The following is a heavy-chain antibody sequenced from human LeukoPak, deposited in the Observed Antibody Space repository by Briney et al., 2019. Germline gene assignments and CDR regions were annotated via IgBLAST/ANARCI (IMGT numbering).Heavy chain of an antibody. J-gene: IGHJ4*02. CDR3: AKGSLQWLVLPFDY. V-gene: IGHV3-9*01. CDR2: ISWNSGSI. CDR1: GFTFDDYA. D-gene: IGHD6-19*01. Sequence: PGGSLRLSCAASGFTFDDYAMHWVRQAPGKGLEWVSGISWNSGSIGYADSVKGRFTISRDNAKNSLYLQMNSLRAEDTALYYCAKGSLQWLVLPFDYWGQGTLVTVSS.